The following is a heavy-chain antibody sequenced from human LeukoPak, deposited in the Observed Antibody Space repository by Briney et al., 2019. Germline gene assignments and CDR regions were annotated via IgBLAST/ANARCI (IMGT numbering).Heavy chain of an antibody. J-gene: IGHJ4*02. CDR3: ARDLTWFGELTLYYFDY. D-gene: IGHD3-10*01. CDR2: INSDGSST. CDR1: GFTFSSYW. Sequence: GGSLRLSCAASGFTFSSYWMHWVRQAPGKGLVWVSRINSDGSSTSYADSVKGRFTISRDNAKNTLYLQMNSLRAEDTAVYYCARDLTWFGELTLYYFDYWGQGTLVTVSS. V-gene: IGHV3-74*01.